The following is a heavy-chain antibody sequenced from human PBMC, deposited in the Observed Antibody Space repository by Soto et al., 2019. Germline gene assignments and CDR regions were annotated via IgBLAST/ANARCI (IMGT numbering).Heavy chain of an antibody. CDR1: GGSFIGYY. D-gene: IGHD3-16*01. J-gene: IGHJ6*02. Sequence: PSETLSLTCAVYGGSFIGYYWSWIRQPPGKGLEWIGEINHSGSTNYNPSLKSRVTISVDTSKNQFSLQLTSVTAADTAVYYCARAPPGPAPRWGVWGHGTTVTVSS. CDR2: INHSGST. V-gene: IGHV4-34*01. CDR3: ARAPPGPAPRWGV.